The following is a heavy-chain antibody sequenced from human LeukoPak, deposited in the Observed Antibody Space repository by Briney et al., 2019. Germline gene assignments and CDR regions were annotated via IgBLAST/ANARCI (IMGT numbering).Heavy chain of an antibody. CDR2: IYYSGST. Sequence: SETLSLTCTVSGGSISSGDYYWSWIRQPPGMGLEWIGYIYYSGSTYYNPSLKSRVTISVDASKNQFSLKLSSVTAADTAVYYCARDRPPEYTVTTGVSAMDVWGQGTTVTVSS. J-gene: IGHJ6*02. D-gene: IGHD4-17*01. CDR3: ARDRPPEYTVTTGVSAMDV. CDR1: GGSISSGDYY. V-gene: IGHV4-30-4*01.